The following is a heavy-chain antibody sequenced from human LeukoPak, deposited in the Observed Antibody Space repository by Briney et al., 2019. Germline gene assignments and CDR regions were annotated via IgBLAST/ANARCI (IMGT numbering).Heavy chain of an antibody. V-gene: IGHV4-39*07. Sequence: SETLSLTCTVSGGSISSSSYYWGWIRQPPGKGLEWIGSIYYSGSTYYNPSLKSRVTISVDTSKNQFSLKLSSVTAADTAVYYCARLGRAWYYDILTGYPIFDYWGQGTLVTVSS. D-gene: IGHD3-9*01. CDR2: IYYSGST. CDR3: ARLGRAWYYDILTGYPIFDY. J-gene: IGHJ4*02. CDR1: GGSISSSSYY.